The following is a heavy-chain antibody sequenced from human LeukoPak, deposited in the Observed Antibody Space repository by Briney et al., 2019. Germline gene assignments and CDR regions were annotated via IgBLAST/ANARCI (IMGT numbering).Heavy chain of an antibody. CDR1: GGSISSSSYY. Sequence: SETLSLTCTVSGGSISSSSYYWGWIRQPPGKGLEWIGSIYYSGSTYYNPSLKSRVTISVDTSKNQFSLKLSSVTAADTAVYYCASSSSWSLDYWGQGTLVTVSS. CDR3: ASSSSWSLDY. CDR2: IYYSGST. J-gene: IGHJ4*02. D-gene: IGHD6-13*01. V-gene: IGHV4-39*01.